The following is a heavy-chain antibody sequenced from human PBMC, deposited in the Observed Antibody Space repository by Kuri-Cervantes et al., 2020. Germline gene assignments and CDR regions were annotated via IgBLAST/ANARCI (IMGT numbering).Heavy chain of an antibody. Sequence: GESLKISCAASGFTFSSYDMHWVRQAPGKGLEWVAVIWYDGSNKYYADSVKGRFTISRDNSKNTLYLQMNSLRAEDTAVYYCARGIAVAGLDYWGQGTLVTVSS. J-gene: IGHJ4*02. CDR1: GFTFSSYD. D-gene: IGHD6-19*01. V-gene: IGHV3-33*01. CDR2: IWYDGSNK. CDR3: ARGIAVAGLDY.